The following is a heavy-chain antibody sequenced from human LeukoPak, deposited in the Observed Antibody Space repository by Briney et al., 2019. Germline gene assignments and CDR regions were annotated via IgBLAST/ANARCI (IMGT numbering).Heavy chain of an antibody. CDR1: GGSVSSGSYY. CDR2: IYYSGST. Sequence: SETLSLTCTVSGGSVSSGSYYWSWIRQPPGKGLEWIGYIYYSGSTNYNPSLKSRVTISVDTSKNQFSLKLSSVTAADTAVYYCASGFLGDYYDSSGYQAPRDWGQGTLVTVSS. D-gene: IGHD3-22*01. V-gene: IGHV4-61*01. CDR3: ASGFLGDYYDSSGYQAPRD. J-gene: IGHJ4*02.